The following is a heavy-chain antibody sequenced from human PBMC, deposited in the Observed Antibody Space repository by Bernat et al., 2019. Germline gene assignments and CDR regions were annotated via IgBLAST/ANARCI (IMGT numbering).Heavy chain of an antibody. Sequence: EVQLVESGGGLVKPGGSLRLSCAASGFTFSSYSMNWVRQAPGKGLEWVSSISSSSYIYYADSVKGRFTISRDNAKNSLYLQMNSLRAEDTAVYYCARVSKAYCGGDCYPAHWYFDLWGRGTLVTVSS. CDR1: GFTFSSYS. D-gene: IGHD2-21*02. CDR3: ARVSKAYCGGDCYPAHWYFDL. J-gene: IGHJ2*01. V-gene: IGHV3-21*01. CDR2: ISSSSYI.